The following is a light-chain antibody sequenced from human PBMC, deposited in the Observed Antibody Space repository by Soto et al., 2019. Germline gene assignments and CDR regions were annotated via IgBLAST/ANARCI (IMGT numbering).Light chain of an antibody. V-gene: IGLV2-11*01. J-gene: IGLJ2*01. CDR3: CSYAGSYTWG. CDR1: SSDVGGYNY. Sequence: QSVLTRPRSVSGSPGQSVTISCTGTSSDVGGYNYVSWYQQHPGKAPKLMIYDVSKRPSGVPDRFSGSKSGNTASLTISGLQAEDEADYYCCSYAGSYTWGFGGGTKLTVL. CDR2: DVS.